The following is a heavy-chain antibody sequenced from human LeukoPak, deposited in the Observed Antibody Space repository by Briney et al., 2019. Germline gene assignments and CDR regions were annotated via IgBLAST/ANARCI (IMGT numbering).Heavy chain of an antibody. D-gene: IGHD6-13*01. CDR2: IKQDGSEK. CDR3: ARGRGNSSSWYVDY. V-gene: IGHV3-7*03. J-gene: IGHJ4*02. CDR1: GFTFSSYW. Sequence: PGGSLRLSCAASGFTFSSYWMSWVRQAPGKGLEWVANIKQDGSEKYYVDSVKGRFTISRDNAKKSLYLQMNSLRPEDTAVYYCARGRGNSSSWYVDYWGQGTLVTASS.